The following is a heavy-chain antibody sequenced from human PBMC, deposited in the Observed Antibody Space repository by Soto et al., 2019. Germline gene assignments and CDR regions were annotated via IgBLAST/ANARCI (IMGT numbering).Heavy chain of an antibody. CDR3: ARESTSGLDY. V-gene: IGHV1-69*04. CDR2: VIPILNVA. CDR1: GGSFGIYP. Sequence: QVQLVQSGAEVKKPGSSVKVSCQTSGGSFGIYPISWVRQAPGQRLEWVGRVIPILNVAIYTQKLHGRLTLTADKPTTTAYTELSSMTSEDTAVHYCARESTSGLDYWGQGTLVTVSS. D-gene: IGHD2-2*01. J-gene: IGHJ4*02.